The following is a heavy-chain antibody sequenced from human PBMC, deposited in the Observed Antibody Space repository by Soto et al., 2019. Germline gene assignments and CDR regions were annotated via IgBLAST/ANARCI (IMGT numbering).Heavy chain of an antibody. D-gene: IGHD3-3*01. J-gene: IGHJ4*02. CDR2: IHSGGNA. CDR3: LFWTPPFDY. V-gene: IGHV3-66*01. Sequence: EVHLVESGGDLVQPGGSLRLSCAASGFTVSNIYMRWVRQAPGKGLEWVSSIHSGGNADYADSVKGIFTISRDNSKNTLPLRMDNRRVEYTAMYYCLFWTPPFDYWGQGILVTVSA. CDR1: GFTVSNIY.